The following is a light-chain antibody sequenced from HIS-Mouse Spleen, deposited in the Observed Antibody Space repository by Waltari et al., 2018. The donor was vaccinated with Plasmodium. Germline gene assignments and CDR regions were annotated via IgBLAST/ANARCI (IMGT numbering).Light chain of an antibody. Sequence: QAVLTQPSSLSASPGASASLTCTLRRGLNVGTYRIYWYQQKPGSPPQYLLRYKSDSDKQQGSGVPSRFSGSKDASANAGILLISGLQSEDEADYYCMIWHSSAVVFGGGTKLTVL. CDR1: RGLNVGTYR. V-gene: IGLV5-45*03. CDR2: YKSDSDK. J-gene: IGLJ2*01. CDR3: MIWHSSAVV.